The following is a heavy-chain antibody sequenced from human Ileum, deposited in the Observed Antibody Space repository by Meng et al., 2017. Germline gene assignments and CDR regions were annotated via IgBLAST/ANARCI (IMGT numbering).Heavy chain of an antibody. CDR2: INGDGGYT. D-gene: IGHD1-26*01. CDR3: GKDWGGVGALDY. CDR1: GFTFAGAW. Sequence: GQLVGSGGWLFEAGGALRLCCSVSGFTFAGAWMHWVRQAREKGLAWVARINGDGGYTEYVDCVRARFTIFRDNAKNTLYVQVKGLRAEDTAVYFCGKDWGGVGALDYWGQGSLVTVSS. J-gene: IGHJ4*02. V-gene: IGHV3-74*03.